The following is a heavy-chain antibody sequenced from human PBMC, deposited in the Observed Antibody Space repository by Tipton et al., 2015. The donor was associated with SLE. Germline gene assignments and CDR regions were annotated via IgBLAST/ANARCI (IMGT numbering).Heavy chain of an antibody. D-gene: IGHD3/OR15-3a*01. V-gene: IGHV4-39*07. CDR2: VAYTGRT. CDR1: GGSIISNNYY. Sequence: TLSLTCTVSGGSIISNNYYWGCIRQPPGKGLEWVGNVAYTGRTYYNPSLKSRVTISVDTSKNQFSLKVSSVTAADTAVYYCARYPSPRNDYYFPKYAFAVWGQGTMVPVSS. CDR3: ARYPSPRNDYYFPKYAFAV. J-gene: IGHJ3*01.